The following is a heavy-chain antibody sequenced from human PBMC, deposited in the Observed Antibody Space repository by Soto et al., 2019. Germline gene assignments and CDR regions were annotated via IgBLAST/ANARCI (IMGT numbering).Heavy chain of an antibody. V-gene: IGHV3-74*01. CDR3: LAGETNYFDF. D-gene: IGHD3-10*01. CDR2: INSDGGTT. J-gene: IGHJ4*02. CDR1: GLTLSRYW. Sequence: EVQLVESGGGLVQPGGSLRLSCAGSGLTLSRYWMHWVRQGPGKGLVWVSRINSDGGTTTYADSVKGRFTISRDNAKNTVDLQMHSLRAEDTAVSSCLAGETNYFDFWGQGTLVTVSS.